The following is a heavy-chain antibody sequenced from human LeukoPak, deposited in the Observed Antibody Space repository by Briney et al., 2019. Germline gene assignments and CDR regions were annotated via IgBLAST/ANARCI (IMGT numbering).Heavy chain of an antibody. Sequence: PGGSLRLSCAVSGHAVSSNYISWVREAPGKGLEWVSVIYSGFSTYYADSVKGRFTISRDNSKNTLYLQMNSLRAEDTAVYYCARLGPNDFWSGYHYWGQGTLVTVSS. D-gene: IGHD3-3*01. CDR3: ARLGPNDFWSGYHY. CDR1: GHAVSSNY. J-gene: IGHJ4*02. CDR2: IYSGFST. V-gene: IGHV3-66*01.